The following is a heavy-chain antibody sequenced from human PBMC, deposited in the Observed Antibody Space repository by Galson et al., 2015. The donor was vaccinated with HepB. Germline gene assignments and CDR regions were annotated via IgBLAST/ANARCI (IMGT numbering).Heavy chain of an antibody. Sequence: SLRLSCAASGFTFDDYAMHWVRQAPGKGLEWVSGISWNSGSIGYADSVKGRFTISRDNAKNSLYLQMNSLRAEDTALYYCAKGRDGSQFDYWGQGTLVTVSS. CDR1: GFTFDDYA. V-gene: IGHV3-9*01. CDR3: AKGRDGSQFDY. CDR2: ISWNSGSI. J-gene: IGHJ4*02.